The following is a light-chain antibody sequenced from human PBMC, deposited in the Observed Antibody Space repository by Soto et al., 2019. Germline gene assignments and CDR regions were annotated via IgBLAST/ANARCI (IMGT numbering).Light chain of an antibody. CDR2: AAS. J-gene: IGKJ4*01. CDR1: QGINNF. V-gene: IGKV1-27*01. CDR3: QKYDSVPLT. Sequence: DIQMTQSPSSLSASVGDRVTITCRASQGINNFVAWYQQKPGEVPKLLTYAASTLQSGVPSRFSGSGFGTDFVLTISSLEPDDVATYYCQKYDSVPLTFGGGTRVEIK.